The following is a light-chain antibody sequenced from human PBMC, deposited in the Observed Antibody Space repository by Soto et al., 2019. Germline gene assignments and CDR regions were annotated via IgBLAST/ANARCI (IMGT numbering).Light chain of an antibody. CDR2: EVS. V-gene: IGLV2-14*01. J-gene: IGLJ3*02. CDR3: SSHTTTSTGV. Sequence: QSALTQPASVSGSPGQSITISCTGTSSDVGGYNYVSWYQQYPGKAPKLMIYEVSNRPSGVSYRFSGSKSGNTASLTISGLQSEDEANYYCSSHTTTSTGVFGGGTKLTVL. CDR1: SSDVGGYNY.